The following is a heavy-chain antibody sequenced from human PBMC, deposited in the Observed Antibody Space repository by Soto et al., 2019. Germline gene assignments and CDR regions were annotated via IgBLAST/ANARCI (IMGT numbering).Heavy chain of an antibody. CDR1: GITFNNYA. Sequence: EVQLLESGGGLVQPGGSLRLSCAAAGITFNNYAMSWVRQAPGKGLEWVSAISGRGGSAYYADSVKGRFTISRDNSKNTLYLQMNSLRAEDTAVYYCARFAGRFVELLSQFYQYGLDVCGQGTTVTVSS. J-gene: IGHJ6*02. CDR2: ISGRGGSA. V-gene: IGHV3-23*01. D-gene: IGHD3-10*01. CDR3: ARFAGRFVELLSQFYQYGLDV.